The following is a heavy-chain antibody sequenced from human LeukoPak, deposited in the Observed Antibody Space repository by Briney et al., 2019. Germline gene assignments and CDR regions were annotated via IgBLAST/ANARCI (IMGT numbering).Heavy chain of an antibody. D-gene: IGHD6-6*01. CDR1: GFTFSSYG. V-gene: IGHV3-49*03. CDR2: IRSKAYGGTT. J-gene: IGHJ4*02. CDR3: TVYWDSSSSWYFDY. Sequence: GRSLRLSCTASGFTFSSYGMHWFRQAPGKGLEWVGFIRSKAYGGTTEYAASVKGRFTISRDDSKSIAYLQMNSLKTEDTAVYYCTVYWDSSSSWYFDYWGQGTLVTVSS.